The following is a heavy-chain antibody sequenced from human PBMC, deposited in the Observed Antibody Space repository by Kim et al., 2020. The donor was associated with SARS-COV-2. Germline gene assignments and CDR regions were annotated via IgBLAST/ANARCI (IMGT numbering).Heavy chain of an antibody. CDR3: DASDY. Sequence: LSLTCAASGFTFGIYAMSWARQAPGKGLEWVSTISDSGRNTHYADSVKGRFTISRDNSMNTLYLQMNSLRAEDTAVYYCDASDYWGQGTLVTVSS. J-gene: IGHJ4*02. V-gene: IGHV3-23*01. CDR2: ISDSGRNT. CDR1: GFTFGIYA.